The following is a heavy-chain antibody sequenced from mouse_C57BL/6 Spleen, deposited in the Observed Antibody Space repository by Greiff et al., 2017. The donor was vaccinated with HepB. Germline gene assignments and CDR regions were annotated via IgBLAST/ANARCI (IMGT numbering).Heavy chain of an antibody. D-gene: IGHD1-1*01. Sequence: QVQLQQSGAELARPGASVKMSCKASGYTFTSYTMHWVKQRPGQGLEWIGYINPSSGYTKYNQKFKDKATLTADKSSSTAYMQLSSLTSEDSAVYYWGKNPLFRSSFDYWGQGTTLTVSS. J-gene: IGHJ2*01. CDR3: GKNPLFRSSFDY. CDR1: GYTFTSYT. CDR2: INPSSGYT. V-gene: IGHV1-4*01.